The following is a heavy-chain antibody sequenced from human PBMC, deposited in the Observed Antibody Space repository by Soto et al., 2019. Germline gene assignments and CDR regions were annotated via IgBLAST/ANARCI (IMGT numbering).Heavy chain of an antibody. CDR2: IIPIFGTA. Sequence: SVKVSCKASGGTFSSYAISWVRQAPGQGLEWMGGIIPIFGTANYAQKSQGRVTITADESTSTAYMELSSLRSEDTAVYYCARRRGDYYDSSGYRYYGMDVWGQGTTVTVSS. CDR1: GGTFSSYA. D-gene: IGHD3-22*01. J-gene: IGHJ6*02. V-gene: IGHV1-69*13. CDR3: ARRRGDYYDSSGYRYYGMDV.